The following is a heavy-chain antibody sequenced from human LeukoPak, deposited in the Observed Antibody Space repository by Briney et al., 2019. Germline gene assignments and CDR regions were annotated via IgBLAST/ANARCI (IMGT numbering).Heavy chain of an antibody. Sequence: SETLSLTCTVSGGSISSGSYYWSWIRQPAGKGLEWIGRIYTSGSTNYNPSLKSRVTISVDTSKNQFSLKLSSVTAADTAVYYCARDRGSSGWYDYWGQGTLVTVSS. J-gene: IGHJ4*02. CDR1: GGSISSGSYY. CDR3: ARDRGSSGWYDY. V-gene: IGHV4-61*02. D-gene: IGHD6-19*01. CDR2: IYTSGST.